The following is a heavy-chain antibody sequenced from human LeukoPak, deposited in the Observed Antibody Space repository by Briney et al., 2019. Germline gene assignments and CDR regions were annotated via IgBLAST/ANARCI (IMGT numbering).Heavy chain of an antibody. CDR2: ISWNSRSI. J-gene: IGHJ4*02. D-gene: IGHD4-17*01. Sequence: PGRSLRLSCAASGFTFDDYAMHWVRQAPGKGLEWVSGISWNSRSISYADSVKGRFTISRDNSKNTLYLQMNSLRAEDTAVYYCAKDSKFFNDYGDPYYFDYWGQGTLVTVSS. CDR3: AKDSKFFNDYGDPYYFDY. V-gene: IGHV3-9*01. CDR1: GFTFDDYA.